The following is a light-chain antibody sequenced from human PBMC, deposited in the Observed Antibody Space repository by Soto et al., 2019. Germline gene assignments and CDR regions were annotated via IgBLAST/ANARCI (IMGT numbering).Light chain of an antibody. CDR2: GAS. CDR1: QSVNSN. CDR3: QQYNSWPLT. V-gene: IGKV3-15*01. J-gene: IGKJ4*01. Sequence: EKVMTQSPATLSVSPGERATLSCRASQSVNSNLAWYQQKPGQAPRLLVYGASTRATGIPARFSGSGSGTEFTLTISSLQSEDFVVYYCQQYNSWPLTFGGGTKVEIK.